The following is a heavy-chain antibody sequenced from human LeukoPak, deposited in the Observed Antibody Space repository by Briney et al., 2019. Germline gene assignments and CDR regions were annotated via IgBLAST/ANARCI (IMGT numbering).Heavy chain of an antibody. J-gene: IGHJ4*02. D-gene: IGHD3-22*01. V-gene: IGHV3-73*01. CDR3: TRHDRGNFLAYYYDSSGSD. CDR2: IRSKANSYAT. Sequence: GGSLRLSCAASGFTFSGSAMHWVRQASGKGLEWVGRIRSKANSYATAYAASVKGRFTISRDDSKNTAYLQMNSLKTADTAVYYCTRHDRGNFLAYYYDSSGSDWGQGTLVTASS. CDR1: GFTFSGSA.